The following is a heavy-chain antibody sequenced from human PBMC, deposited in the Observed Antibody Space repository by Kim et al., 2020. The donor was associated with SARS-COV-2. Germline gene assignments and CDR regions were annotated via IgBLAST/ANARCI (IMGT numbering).Heavy chain of an antibody. CDR3: ARVRGVGATIDY. J-gene: IGHJ4*02. CDR2: ISSSSSYT. Sequence: GGSLRLSCAASGFTFSDYYMSWIRQAPGKGLEWVSYISSSSSYTNYADSVKGRFTISRDNAKNSLYLQMNSLRAEDTAVYYCARVRGVGATIDYWGQGTLVTVSS. CDR1: GFTFSDYY. D-gene: IGHD1-26*01. V-gene: IGHV3-11*05.